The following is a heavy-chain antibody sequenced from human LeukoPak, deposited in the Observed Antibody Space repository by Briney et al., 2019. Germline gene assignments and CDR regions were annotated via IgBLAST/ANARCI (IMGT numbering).Heavy chain of an antibody. CDR1: GYTFTSYG. D-gene: IGHD3-22*01. J-gene: IGHJ4*02. CDR3: ARDQGHYYDSSGSFDY. Sequence: ASVKVSCKASGYTFTSYGISWVRQAPGQGLEWMGWISAYNGNTNYAQKLQGRVTMTRDTSTSTVYMELSSLRSEDTAVYYCARDQGHYYDSSGSFDYWGQGTLVTVSS. CDR2: ISAYNGNT. V-gene: IGHV1-18*01.